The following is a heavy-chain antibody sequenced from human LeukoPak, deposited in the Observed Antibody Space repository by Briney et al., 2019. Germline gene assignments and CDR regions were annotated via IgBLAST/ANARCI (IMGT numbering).Heavy chain of an antibody. CDR3: ARSNSLAARPSPPRY. V-gene: IGHV4-59*01. D-gene: IGHD6-6*01. CDR1: GGSISSYY. CDR2: IYYSGST. Sequence: SETLSLTCTVSGGSISSYYWSWIRQPPGKGLEWIGYIYYSGSTNYNPSLKSRVTISVDTSKNQFSLKLSSVTAADTAVYYCARSNSLAARPSPPRYWGHGTLVTVSS. J-gene: IGHJ4*01.